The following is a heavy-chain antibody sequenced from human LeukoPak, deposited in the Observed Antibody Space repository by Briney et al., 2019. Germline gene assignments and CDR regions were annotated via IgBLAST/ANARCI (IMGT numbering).Heavy chain of an antibody. CDR3: ARGRVVVVVAATRVWFDP. CDR2: INHSGST. V-gene: IGHV4-34*01. Sequence: SETLSLTCAVYGGSFSGYYWSWIRQPPGKGLEWIGEINHSGSTNYNPSLKSRVTISVDTSKNQFSLKLSSVTAADTAVYYCARGRVVVVVAATRVWFDPWGQGTLVTVSS. CDR1: GGSFSGYY. D-gene: IGHD2-15*01. J-gene: IGHJ5*02.